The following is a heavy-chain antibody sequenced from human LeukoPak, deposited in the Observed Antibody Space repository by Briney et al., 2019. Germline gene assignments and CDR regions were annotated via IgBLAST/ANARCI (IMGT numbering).Heavy chain of an antibody. J-gene: IGHJ4*02. D-gene: IGHD3-16*02. V-gene: IGHV3-7*01. CDR1: GFTFTNYW. CDR2: IKQDRSEK. CDR3: AKARDLGELSLGY. Sequence: GGSLRLSCAASGFTFTNYWMSWVRQAPGKGLELVANIKQDRSEKYYVDSVKGRFTISRDNSKNTLYLQMNSLRDEDTAVYYCAKARDLGELSLGYWGQGTLVTVSS.